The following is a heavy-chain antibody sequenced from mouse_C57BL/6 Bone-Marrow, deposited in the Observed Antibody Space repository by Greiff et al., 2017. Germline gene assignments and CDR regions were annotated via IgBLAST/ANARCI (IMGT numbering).Heavy chain of an antibody. Sequence: VQLQQSGAELVRPGASVKLSCKASGYTFTDYYINWVKQRPGQGLEWIARIYPGSGNTYYNEKFKGKATLTAEKSSSTAYMQLSSLTSEDSAVYFCARVYGRGFAYWGQGTLVTVSA. CDR3: ARVYGRGFAY. J-gene: IGHJ3*01. CDR2: IYPGSGNT. CDR1: GYTFTDYY. D-gene: IGHD1-1*01. V-gene: IGHV1-76*01.